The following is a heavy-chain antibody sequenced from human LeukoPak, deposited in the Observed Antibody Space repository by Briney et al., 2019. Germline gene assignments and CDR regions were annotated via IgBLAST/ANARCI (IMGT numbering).Heavy chain of an antibody. CDR2: IRYDGSIQ. Sequence: GGSLRLSCAASGFTFRNYGIHWVRQAPGKGLEWVAFIRYDGSIQYYADSVKGRFTISRDNSKNTLYLQMNSLRAEDTAVYYCAKDRGWELPFFDYWGQGTLVTVSS. V-gene: IGHV3-30*02. CDR1: GFTFRNYG. CDR3: AKDRGWELPFFDY. J-gene: IGHJ4*02. D-gene: IGHD1-26*01.